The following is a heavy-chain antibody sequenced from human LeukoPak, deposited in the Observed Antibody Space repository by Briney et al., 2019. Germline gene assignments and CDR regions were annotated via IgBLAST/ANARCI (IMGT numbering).Heavy chain of an antibody. CDR2: IYPGDSDT. CDR3: ARHYFAAVAGTGGGFDY. D-gene: IGHD6-19*01. Sequence: HGESLKISCKGSGYSFTSYWIGWVRQMPGKGLEWMGIIYPGDSDTRYSPSFQGQVTISADKSISTAYLQWSSLEASDTAMYYCARHYFAAVAGTGGGFDYWGQGTLVTVSS. V-gene: IGHV5-51*01. CDR1: GYSFTSYW. J-gene: IGHJ4*02.